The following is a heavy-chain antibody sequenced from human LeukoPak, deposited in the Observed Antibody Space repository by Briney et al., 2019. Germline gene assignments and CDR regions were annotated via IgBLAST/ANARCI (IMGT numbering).Heavy chain of an antibody. CDR3: ARVLRYCSGGSCSNWFDP. CDR2: INHSGST. V-gene: IGHV4-34*01. D-gene: IGHD2-15*01. J-gene: IGHJ5*02. CDR1: GGSFSGYY. Sequence: SEPLSLTCAVYGGSFSGYYWSWIRQPPGKGLEWIGEINHSGSTNYNPSLKSRVTISVDTSKNQFSLKLSSVTAADTAVYYCARVLRYCSGGSCSNWFDPWGQGTLVTVSS.